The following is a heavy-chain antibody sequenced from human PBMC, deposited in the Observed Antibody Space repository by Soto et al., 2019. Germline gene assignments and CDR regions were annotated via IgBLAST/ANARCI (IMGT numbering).Heavy chain of an antibody. D-gene: IGHD6-19*01. CDR2: INPKSGGT. V-gene: IGHV1-2*02. CDR3: ARIMAVAPYFVP. CDR1: GYTFTDYY. J-gene: IGHJ5*02. Sequence: GASVKVPCKASGYTFTDYYIHWVRQAPGEGLQWMGWINPKSGGTTYAQTFQGRVTMTRDTSINTAYLELSSLKSDDTAVYYCARIMAVAPYFVPWGPGTLVTVSS.